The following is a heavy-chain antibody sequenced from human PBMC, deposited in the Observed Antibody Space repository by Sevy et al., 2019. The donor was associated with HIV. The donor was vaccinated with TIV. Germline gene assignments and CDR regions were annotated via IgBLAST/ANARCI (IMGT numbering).Heavy chain of an antibody. CDR2: IIPIFGTA. Sequence: ASVKVSCKASGGTFSSYAISWVRQAPGQGLEWMGGIIPIFGTANYAQKFQGRVTITADESTSTAYMELSSLRSEDTAVYYCARGRGTSSGYYYDWFHPWGQGTLVTVSS. V-gene: IGHV1-69*13. D-gene: IGHD3-22*01. CDR3: ARGRGTSSGYYYDWFHP. CDR1: GGTFSSYA. J-gene: IGHJ5*02.